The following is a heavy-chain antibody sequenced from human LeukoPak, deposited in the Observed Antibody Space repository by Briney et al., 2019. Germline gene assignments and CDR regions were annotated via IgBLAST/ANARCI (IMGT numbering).Heavy chain of an antibody. V-gene: IGHV3-7*01. CDR2: IKQDGSEK. J-gene: IGHJ3*02. CDR3: ARAAAADRDAFDI. Sequence: GGSLRLSCAASGFTFSSYWMSWVRQAPGKGLEWVANIKQDGSEKYYVDSVKGRFTISRDNAKNSLYLQMNSLRAEDTAVYYCARAAAADRDAFDIWGQGTMVTVSS. CDR1: GFTFSSYW. D-gene: IGHD6-13*01.